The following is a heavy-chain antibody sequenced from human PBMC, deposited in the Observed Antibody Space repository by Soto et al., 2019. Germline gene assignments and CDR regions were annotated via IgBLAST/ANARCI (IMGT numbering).Heavy chain of an antibody. CDR2: INHSGST. CDR1: GGSFSGXX. D-gene: IGHD2-8*02. Sequence: QVQXXXXXAGLLKPSETLSLTCAVYGGSFSGXXXXXXRQPPGKGLEWIGEINHSGSTNYKPSLKSRVTISXXXXXXXXXXXXXXXXXXXXXXXXCARGKFPPKGGVWTAVGYGMDVWGQGTTVTVSS. CDR3: ARGKFPPKGGVWTAVGYGMDV. J-gene: IGHJ6*02. V-gene: IGHV4-34*01.